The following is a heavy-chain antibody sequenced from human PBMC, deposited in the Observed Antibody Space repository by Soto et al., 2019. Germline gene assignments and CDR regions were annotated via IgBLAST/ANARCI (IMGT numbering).Heavy chain of an antibody. J-gene: IGHJ6*02. D-gene: IGHD5-12*01. CDR2: INAGNGNT. CDR1: GYTFTSYA. V-gene: IGHV1-3*01. CDR3: ASSYGYSEPGGLYGMDV. Sequence: ASVKVSCKASGYTFTSYAMHWVRQAPGQRLEWMGWINAGNGNTKYSQKFQGRVTITRDTSASTAYMELSSLRSEDTAVYYCASSYGYSEPGGLYGMDVWGQGTTVTVSS.